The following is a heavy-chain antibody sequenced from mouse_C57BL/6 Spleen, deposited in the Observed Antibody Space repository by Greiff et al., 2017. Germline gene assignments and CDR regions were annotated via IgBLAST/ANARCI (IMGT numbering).Heavy chain of an antibody. CDR3: ARNYGNLYAMDY. V-gene: IGHV5-17*01. Sequence: DVQLVESGGGLVKPGGSLKLSCAASGFTFSDYGMHWVRQAPEKGLEWVAYISSGSSTIYYADTVKGRFTISRDNAKNTLFLQMTSLRSEDTAMYYCARNYGNLYAMDYWGQGTSVTVSS. CDR1: GFTFSDYG. D-gene: IGHD2-1*01. J-gene: IGHJ4*01. CDR2: ISSGSSTI.